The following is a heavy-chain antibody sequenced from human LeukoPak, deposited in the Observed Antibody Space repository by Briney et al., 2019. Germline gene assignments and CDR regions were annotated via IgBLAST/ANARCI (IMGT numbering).Heavy chain of an antibody. J-gene: IGHJ4*02. D-gene: IGHD2-21*02. CDR1: GDSIXSXX. CDR3: ESGISSEGDCYLD. Sequence: SETLSLTCTVSGDSIXSXXXSXXXQPPGXXLXWIGYIYYSESTNYTPSLTSRVTLSVDTPKNPFSLKLSSVTAADTAVYYCESGISSEGDCYLDWGQGTLVTVSS. CDR2: IYYSEST. V-gene: IGHV4-59*01.